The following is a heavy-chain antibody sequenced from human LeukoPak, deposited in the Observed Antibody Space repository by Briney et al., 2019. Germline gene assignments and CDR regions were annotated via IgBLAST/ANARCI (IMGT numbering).Heavy chain of an antibody. J-gene: IGHJ4*02. V-gene: IGHV4-59*08. CDR2: IYYTGKS. Sequence: PSETLSLTCVVSGGSINIHYWGWIRQPPGKGLQWIGDIYYTGKSNYNPSLKSRVTISLDTSKDHLSLNLTSVVAADKAIYYCVRRDTGWNYFDYWGQGILVTVSS. CDR1: GGSINIHY. CDR3: VRRDTGWNYFDY. D-gene: IGHD6-19*01.